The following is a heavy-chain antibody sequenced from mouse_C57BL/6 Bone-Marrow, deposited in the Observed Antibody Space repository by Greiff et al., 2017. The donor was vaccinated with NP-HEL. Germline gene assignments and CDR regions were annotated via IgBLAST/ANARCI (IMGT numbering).Heavy chain of an antibody. V-gene: IGHV1-81*01. CDR1: GYTFTSYG. J-gene: IGHJ3*01. Sequence: VKLMESGAELARPGASVKLSCKASGYTFTSYGISWVKQRTGQGLEWIGEIYPRSGNTYYNEKFKGKATLTADKSSSTAYMELRSLTSEDSAVYFCARRDRNPAWFAYWGQGTLVTVSA. D-gene: IGHD2-14*01. CDR2: IYPRSGNT. CDR3: ARRDRNPAWFAY.